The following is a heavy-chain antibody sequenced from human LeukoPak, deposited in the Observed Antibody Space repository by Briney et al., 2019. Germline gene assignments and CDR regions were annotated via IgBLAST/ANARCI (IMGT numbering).Heavy chain of an antibody. CDR2: IYYSGST. Sequence: NSSETLSLTCTVSGGSISSYYWSWIRQPPGKGLEWIGYIYYSGSTYYDPSLKSRVMISVDASKNQFSLKLSSVTAADTAVYYCARLGIDYDILTGYIPDAFDIWGQGTMVTVSS. D-gene: IGHD3-9*01. CDR3: ARLGIDYDILTGYIPDAFDI. V-gene: IGHV4-30-4*01. J-gene: IGHJ3*02. CDR1: GGSISSYY.